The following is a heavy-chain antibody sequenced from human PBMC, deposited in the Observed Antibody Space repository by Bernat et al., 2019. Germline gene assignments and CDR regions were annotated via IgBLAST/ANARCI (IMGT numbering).Heavy chain of an antibody. CDR3: ARDIRSLRYDY. D-gene: IGHD3-3*02. J-gene: IGHJ4*02. V-gene: IGHV3-33*01. Sequence: QVQLVESGGGVVQPGRSLRLSCAASGFTFRNYGMHWVRQAPGKGLEWVAVIWYDASKKYYVDSVKGRFTISRDNSKNTLYLQLDSLRVEDTAVYYCARDIRSLRYDYWGQGTVVTVSS. CDR1: GFTFRNYG. CDR2: IWYDASKK.